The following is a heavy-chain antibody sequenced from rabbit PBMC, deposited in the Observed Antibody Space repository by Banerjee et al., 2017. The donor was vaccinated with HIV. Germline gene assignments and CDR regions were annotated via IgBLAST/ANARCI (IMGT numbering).Heavy chain of an antibody. CDR2: IDPVFGST. J-gene: IGHJ4*01. Sequence: QLVESGGGLVQPGGSLKLSCKASGLDFSSYSMSWVRQAPGKGLEWIGYIDPVFGSTYYASWVNGRFTISSHNAQNTLYLQLNSLTAADTATYFCVSETEAYADYAGYIYYFNLWGPGTLVTVS. CDR1: GLDFSSYS. CDR3: VSETEAYADYAGYIYYFNL. D-gene: IGHD7-1*01. V-gene: IGHV1S7*01.